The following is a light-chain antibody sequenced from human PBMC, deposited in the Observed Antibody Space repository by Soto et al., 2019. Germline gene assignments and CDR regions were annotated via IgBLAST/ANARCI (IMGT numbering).Light chain of an antibody. CDR1: NMGSKR. V-gene: IGLV3-21*04. J-gene: IGLJ1*01. CDR3: QVWDITTDHYV. Sequence: SYELTQPPSVSVSPEKTARLTCRGDNMGSKRVHWYRQKPGQAPVLVIYYDSDRPSGIPERFSGSNSGNTATLTINRVEAGDEADYYCQVWDITTDHYVFGTETKLTVL. CDR2: YDS.